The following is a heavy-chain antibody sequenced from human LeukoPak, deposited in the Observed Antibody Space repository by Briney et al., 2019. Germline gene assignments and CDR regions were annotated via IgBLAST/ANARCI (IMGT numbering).Heavy chain of an antibody. J-gene: IGHJ6*04. D-gene: IGHD3-10*02. CDR2: ISSSGSTI. CDR3: AELGITMIGGV. V-gene: IGHV3-48*04. CDR1: GFTFSSYG. Sequence: PGGSLRLSCAASGFTFSSYGMNWARQAPGKGLEWVSYISSSGSTIYYADSVKGRFTISRDNAKNSLYLQMNGLRAEDTAVYYCAELGITMIGGVWGKGTTVTISS.